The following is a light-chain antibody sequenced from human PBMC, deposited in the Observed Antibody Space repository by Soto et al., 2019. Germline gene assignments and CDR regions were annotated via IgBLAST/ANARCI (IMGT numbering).Light chain of an antibody. CDR2: AAS. CDR1: QSISSY. J-gene: IGKJ5*01. CDR3: QQSYSTPT. V-gene: IGKV1-39*01. Sequence: DIQMTQSPSSLSASVGVRVTTTCRASQSISSYLNWYQQKPGKAPKLLIYAASSLQSGVPSRFSGSGSGTDFTLTISSLPPEDFATYYCQQSYSTPTFGQGTRLEIK.